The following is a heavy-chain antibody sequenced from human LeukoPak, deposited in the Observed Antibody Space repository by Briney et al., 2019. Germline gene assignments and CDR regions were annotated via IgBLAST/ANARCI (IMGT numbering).Heavy chain of an antibody. Sequence: PSETLSLTCSVSGGSITSYFVSWLRQSPGKGLDWIGYISNNGTTNYNPSLKSRVTISVDTSKRQFSLRLSSVSAADTAIYYCARDISARRGNWFDHWGQGILVTVSS. CDR2: ISNNGTT. V-gene: IGHV4-59*01. D-gene: IGHD3-9*01. CDR3: ARDISARRGNWFDH. J-gene: IGHJ5*02. CDR1: GGSITSYF.